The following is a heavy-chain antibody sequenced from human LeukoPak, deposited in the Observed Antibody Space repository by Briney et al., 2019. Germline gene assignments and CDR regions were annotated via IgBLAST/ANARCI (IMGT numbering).Heavy chain of an antibody. CDR2: IYYSGST. V-gene: IGHV4-39*07. J-gene: IGHJ3*02. Sequence: SETLSLTYAVSGGSISSSSYYWGWIRQPPGKGLEWIGSIYYSGSTYYNPSLKSRVTISVDTSKNQFSLKLSSVTAADTAVYYCARDCYTGYGRDAFDIWGQGTMVTVSS. CDR3: ARDCYTGYGRDAFDI. CDR1: GGSISSSSYY. D-gene: IGHD3-16*02.